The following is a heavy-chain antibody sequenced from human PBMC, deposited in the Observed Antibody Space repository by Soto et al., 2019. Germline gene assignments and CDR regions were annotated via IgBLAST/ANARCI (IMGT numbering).Heavy chain of an antibody. J-gene: IGHJ4*02. CDR2: ISYDGSKK. V-gene: IGHV3-30*18. CDR3: AKDTYYHDTTGYYVFDY. D-gene: IGHD3-22*01. CDR1: EFTFSSYG. Sequence: PGGSLRLSCAASEFTFSSYGIHGVRQAPGKGLEWVAVISYDGSKKQYADSVKGRFTISRDNSKNTLHLQMNSLRAEDTAVYYCAKDTYYHDTTGYYVFDYWGQGT.